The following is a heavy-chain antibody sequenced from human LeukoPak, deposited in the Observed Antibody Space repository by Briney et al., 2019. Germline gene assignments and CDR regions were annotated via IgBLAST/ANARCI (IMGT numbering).Heavy chain of an antibody. CDR1: GFTFRIYS. V-gene: IGHV3-21*04. Sequence: PGESLRLSCAASGFTFRIYSMNWVRQAPGKGLEWVSSISSSSGYIYYADSVKGRFTISRDNAKNSLYLQMNSLRAEDTAVYYCAREEITMVRGVTYYYYGMDVWGQGTTVTVSS. D-gene: IGHD3-10*01. CDR2: ISSSSGYI. CDR3: AREEITMVRGVTYYYYGMDV. J-gene: IGHJ6*02.